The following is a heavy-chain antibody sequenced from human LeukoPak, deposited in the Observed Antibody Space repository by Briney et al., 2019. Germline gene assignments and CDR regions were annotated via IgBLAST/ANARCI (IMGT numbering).Heavy chain of an antibody. D-gene: IGHD3-22*01. CDR2: INSDGSST. CDR3: AKDFDYYDSSGYSH. CDR1: GFTFSSYW. V-gene: IGHV3-74*01. Sequence: GGSLRLSCAASGFTFSSYWMHWVRQAPGKGLVWVSRINSDGSSTSYADSVKGRFTISRDNAKNSLYLQMNSLRAEDTALYYCAKDFDYYDSSGYSHWGQGTLVTVSS. J-gene: IGHJ4*02.